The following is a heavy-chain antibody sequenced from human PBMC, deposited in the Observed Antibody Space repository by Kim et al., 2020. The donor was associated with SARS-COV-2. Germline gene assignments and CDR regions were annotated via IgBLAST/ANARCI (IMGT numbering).Heavy chain of an antibody. V-gene: IGHV3-30*01. D-gene: IGHD6-13*01. Sequence: YADSVKGRFTISRENSKNTLYVQMNSLRAEDTAVYYCARSYSSGWYGHFDCWGQGSLVTVSS. J-gene: IGHJ4*02. CDR3: ARSYSSGWYGHFDC.